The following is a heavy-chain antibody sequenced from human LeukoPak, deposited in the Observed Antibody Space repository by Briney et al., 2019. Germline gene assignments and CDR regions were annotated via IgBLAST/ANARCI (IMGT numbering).Heavy chain of an antibody. CDR1: GFTFSSYA. Sequence: SGGSLRLSCAASGFTFSSYAMSWVRQAPGKGLEWVSAISGSGGSTYYADSVKGRFTISRDNSKNTLYLQMNSLRAEDTAVYYCAKANEYYYDSSGYYYDYFDYWGQGTLVTVSS. D-gene: IGHD3-22*01. V-gene: IGHV3-23*01. CDR3: AKANEYYYDSSGYYYDYFDY. J-gene: IGHJ4*02. CDR2: ISGSGGST.